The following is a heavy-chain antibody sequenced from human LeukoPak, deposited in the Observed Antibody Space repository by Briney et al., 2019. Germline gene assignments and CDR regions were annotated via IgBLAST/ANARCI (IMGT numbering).Heavy chain of an antibody. Sequence: PSQTLSLTCTVSGVSISSGDYYWSWIRQPPGKGLEWIGYIYYSGSTYYNPSLKSRVTISVDTSKNQFSLKLSSVTAADTAVYYCAREPGYSYGYNDYWGQGTLVTVSS. CDR3: AREPGYSYGYNDY. CDR2: IYYSGST. V-gene: IGHV4-30-4*01. D-gene: IGHD5-18*01. CDR1: GVSISSGDYY. J-gene: IGHJ4*02.